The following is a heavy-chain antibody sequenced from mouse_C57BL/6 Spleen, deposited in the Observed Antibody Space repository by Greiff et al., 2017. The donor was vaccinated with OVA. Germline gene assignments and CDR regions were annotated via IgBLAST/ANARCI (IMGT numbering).Heavy chain of an antibody. CDR3: AIDYERYFDV. D-gene: IGHD2-3*01. V-gene: IGHV5-4*01. CDR1: GFTFSSYA. CDR2: ISDGGSNT. Sequence: EVMLVESGGGLVKPGGSLKLSCAASGFTFSSYAMTWVRQTPEKRLEWVATISDGGSNTYYPDNVKGRFTISRDNAKNKLYLQMSHLKSEDTAMYYCAIDYERYFDVWGTGTTVTVSS. J-gene: IGHJ1*03.